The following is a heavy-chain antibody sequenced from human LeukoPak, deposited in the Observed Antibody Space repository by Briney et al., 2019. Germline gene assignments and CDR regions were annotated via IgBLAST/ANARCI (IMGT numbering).Heavy chain of an antibody. CDR3: ARAPGINWFDP. V-gene: IGHV4-34*01. J-gene: IGHJ5*02. D-gene: IGHD6-13*01. CDR1: GGSLSGYY. CDR2: INHSGST. Sequence: SETLSLTCAVYGGSLSGYYWSWIRQPPGKGLEWIGEINHSGSTNYNPSLKSRVTISLDTSKNQFSLKLSSVTAADTAVYYCARAPGINWFDPWGQGTLVTVSS.